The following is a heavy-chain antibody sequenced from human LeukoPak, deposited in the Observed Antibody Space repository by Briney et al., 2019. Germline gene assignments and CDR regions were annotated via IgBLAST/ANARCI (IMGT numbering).Heavy chain of an antibody. CDR3: ARGGGYDKDFDY. CDR2: IYTSGST. Sequence: PSETLSLTCTVSGGSISSGSYYWSWIRQPAGKGLEWIGRIYTSGSTNYNPSLKSRVTISVDKSKNQFSLKLSSVTAADTAVYYCARGGGYDKDFDYWGQGTLVTVSS. D-gene: IGHD5-12*01. V-gene: IGHV4-61*02. J-gene: IGHJ4*02. CDR1: GGSISSGSYY.